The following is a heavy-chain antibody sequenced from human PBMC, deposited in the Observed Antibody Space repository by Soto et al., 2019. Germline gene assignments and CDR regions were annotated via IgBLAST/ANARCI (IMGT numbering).Heavy chain of an antibody. V-gene: IGHV4-31*03. CDR2: IYYSGST. J-gene: IGHJ4*02. CDR1: GGSISSGGYY. D-gene: IGHD3-22*01. Sequence: SETLSLTCTVSGGSISSGGYYWSWIRQHPGKGLEWIGYIYYSGSTYYNPSLKSRVTISVDTSKNQFSLKLSSVTAADTAVYYCARVRYYYDSSGYSIPFDYWGQGTLVTVSS. CDR3: ARVRYYYDSSGYSIPFDY.